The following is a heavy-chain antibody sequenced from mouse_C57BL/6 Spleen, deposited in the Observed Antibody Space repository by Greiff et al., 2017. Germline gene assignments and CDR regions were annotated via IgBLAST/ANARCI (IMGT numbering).Heavy chain of an antibody. D-gene: IGHD1-1*01. V-gene: IGHV5-17*01. CDR2: ISSGGSTI. CDR3: ATYYYYGSSYNYAMDY. J-gene: IGHJ4*01. Sequence: EVHLVESGGGLVKPGGSLKLSCAASGFTFSDYGMHWVRQAPEKGLEWVAYISSGGSTIYYADTVKVRFTISRDNAKNTLFLQMTSLRSEDTAMYYCATYYYYGSSYNYAMDYWGQGTSVTVSS. CDR1: GFTFSDYG.